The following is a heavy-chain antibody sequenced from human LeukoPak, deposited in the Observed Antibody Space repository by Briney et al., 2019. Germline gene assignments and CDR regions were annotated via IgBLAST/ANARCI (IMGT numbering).Heavy chain of an antibody. CDR3: ARDIELSC. Sequence: QPGGSLRLSCAASEFTVSSNYMNWVRQASGRGLEWVSLISASGGNSYYADSVKGRFTVSRDSSKNTLHLQMNSLRAEDTAVYYCARDIELSCWGQGTLVTVSS. CDR2: ISASGGNS. V-gene: IGHV3-53*01. J-gene: IGHJ4*02. D-gene: IGHD1-26*01. CDR1: EFTVSSNY.